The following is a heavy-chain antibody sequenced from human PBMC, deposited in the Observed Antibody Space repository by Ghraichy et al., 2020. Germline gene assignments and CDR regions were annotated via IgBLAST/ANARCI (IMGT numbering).Heavy chain of an antibody. J-gene: IGHJ4*02. CDR3: AKEPRPYSSSWNFDY. V-gene: IGHV3-23*01. CDR2: ISGSGGST. CDR1: GFTFSSYA. D-gene: IGHD6-13*01. Sequence: GGSLSLSCAASGFTFSSYAMSWVRQAPGKGLEWVSAISGSGGSTYYADSVKGRFTISRDNSKNTLYLQMNSLRAEDTAVYYCAKEPRPYSSSWNFDYWGQGTLVTVSS.